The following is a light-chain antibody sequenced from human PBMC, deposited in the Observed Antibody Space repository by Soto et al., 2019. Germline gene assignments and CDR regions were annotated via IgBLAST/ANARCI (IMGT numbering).Light chain of an antibody. V-gene: IGKV3-11*01. Sequence: EVVLTQSPASLSLSPGDRATLSCRADQSVSDYLAWYQQKPGQPPRLLFFDASSRATGVPHRFSAGGSGTDFTLIISSLPREDFAVYYCQQRVNWPPTFGGGTKVEI. J-gene: IGKJ4*01. CDR1: QSVSDY. CDR3: QQRVNWPPT. CDR2: DAS.